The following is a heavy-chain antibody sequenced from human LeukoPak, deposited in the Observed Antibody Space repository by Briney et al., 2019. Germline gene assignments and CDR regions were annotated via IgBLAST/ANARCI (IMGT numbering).Heavy chain of an antibody. Sequence: NPGGSLRLSCAASGFTFSSYSMNWVRQAPGKGLEWVSSISSSSSYIYYADSVKGRFTISRDNAKNSLYLQMNSLRAEDTAVYYCARGVYGRRWVFDYWGQGTLVTVSS. CDR2: ISSSSSYI. J-gene: IGHJ4*02. CDR3: ARGVYGRRWVFDY. V-gene: IGHV3-21*01. CDR1: GFTFSSYS. D-gene: IGHD4-17*01.